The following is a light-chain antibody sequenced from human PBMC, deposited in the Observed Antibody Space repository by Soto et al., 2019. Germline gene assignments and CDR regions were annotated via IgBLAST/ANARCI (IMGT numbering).Light chain of an antibody. CDR1: QGISSY. CDR3: QQYYSYPFT. V-gene: IGKV1-8*01. CDR2: AAS. Sequence: AIRMKKSPASFSVSTGDGVTITCRASQGISSYLAWYQQRPGKAPRLLIYAASTLQSGVPSRFSGSGSGTDFTLTISCLQSEDFATYYCQQYYSYPFTFGAGTKVDIK. J-gene: IGKJ3*01.